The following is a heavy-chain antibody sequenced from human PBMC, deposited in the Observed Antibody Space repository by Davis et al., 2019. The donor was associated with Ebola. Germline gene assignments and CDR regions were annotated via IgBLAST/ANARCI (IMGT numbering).Heavy chain of an antibody. CDR2: INHSGST. V-gene: IGHV4-34*01. J-gene: IGHJ6*02. CDR1: GGSFSGYY. D-gene: IGHD3-9*01. Sequence: SETLSLTCAVYGGSFSGYYWSWIRQPPGKGLEWIGEINHSGSTNYNPSLKSRVTISVDTSKNQFSLKLSSVTAADTAVYYCARGDFDWLRVGMDVWGQGTTVTASS. CDR3: ARGDFDWLRVGMDV.